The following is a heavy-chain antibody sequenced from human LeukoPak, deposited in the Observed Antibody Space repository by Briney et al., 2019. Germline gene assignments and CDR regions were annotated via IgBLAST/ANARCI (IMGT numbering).Heavy chain of an antibody. D-gene: IGHD6-19*01. CDR2: FYPGDGEA. Sequence: GASVTVSCKASGGTFSSYAISWVRQAPGKGLEWLGGFYPGDGEAIDAQKFQGRVTMTEDTSTDTVHMELSNLRSEDTAVYYCATDRGTSRRSGWRPSGYFDSWGQGTLVTVSS. CDR1: GGTFSSYA. J-gene: IGHJ4*02. V-gene: IGHV1-24*01. CDR3: ATDRGTSRRSGWRPSGYFDS.